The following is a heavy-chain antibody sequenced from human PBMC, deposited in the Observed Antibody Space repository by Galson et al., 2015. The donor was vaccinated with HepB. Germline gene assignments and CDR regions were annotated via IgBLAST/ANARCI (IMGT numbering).Heavy chain of an antibody. CDR2: IYSSGNS. CDR1: GDSVSNGTYY. J-gene: IGHJ3*01. D-gene: IGHD3-10*01. CDR3: ATEGLYGPGAFDL. V-gene: IGHV4-31*03. Sequence: TLSLTCTVSGDSVSNGTYYWNWIRQHPGEGLEWIGKIYSSGNSYYNPSLKSRLTISIDTSKNQFSLKLGSVTAADTAVYYCATEGLYGPGAFDLWGQGTMVTVSS.